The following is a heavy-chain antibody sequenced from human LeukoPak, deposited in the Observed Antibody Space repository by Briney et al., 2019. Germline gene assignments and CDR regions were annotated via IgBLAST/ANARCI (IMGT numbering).Heavy chain of an antibody. Sequence: ASVKVSCKASGDTLSSYAISWVRQAPGEGLEWMGGIIPIFATANYAQKFQGRVTITADESTSTAYMELSSLRSEDTAVYYCVRRVVLNYFYYLDVWGKGTTVTISS. CDR1: GDTLSSYA. D-gene: IGHD5/OR15-5a*01. CDR2: IIPIFATA. V-gene: IGHV1-69*13. J-gene: IGHJ6*03. CDR3: VRRVVLNYFYYLDV.